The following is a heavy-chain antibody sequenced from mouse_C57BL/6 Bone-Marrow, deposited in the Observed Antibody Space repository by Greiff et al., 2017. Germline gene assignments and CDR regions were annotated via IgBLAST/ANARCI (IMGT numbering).Heavy chain of an antibody. CDR1: GFTFSDYY. J-gene: IGHJ2*01. Sequence: EVKLVESEGGLVQPGSSMKLSCTASGFTFSDYYMAWVRQVPEKGLEWVANINYDGSSTYYLDSLKSRFITSRDNAKNILYLQMSSLKSEDTATYYCAREMGRYFDYWGQGTTLTVSS. CDR3: AREMGRYFDY. D-gene: IGHD4-1*01. CDR2: INYDGSST. V-gene: IGHV5-16*01.